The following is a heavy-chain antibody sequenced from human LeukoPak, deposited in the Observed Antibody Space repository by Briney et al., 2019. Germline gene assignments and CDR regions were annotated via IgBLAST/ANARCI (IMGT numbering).Heavy chain of an antibody. CDR2: IYHSGST. V-gene: IGHV4-4*02. J-gene: IGHJ4*02. CDR1: GGSISSSNW. Sequence: NPSGTLSLTCAVSGGSISSSNWWSWVRQPPGKGLEWIGEIYHSGSTNYNPSLKSRVTISVDKSKNQFSLKLSSVTAADTAVYYCARVLYSGYDFHYFDYWGQGTLVTVSS. CDR3: ARVLYSGYDFHYFDY. D-gene: IGHD5-12*01.